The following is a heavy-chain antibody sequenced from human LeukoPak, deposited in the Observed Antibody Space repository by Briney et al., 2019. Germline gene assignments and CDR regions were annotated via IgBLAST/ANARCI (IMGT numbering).Heavy chain of an antibody. CDR3: ARHQSSYYDSSGLSWFDP. D-gene: IGHD3-22*01. J-gene: IGHJ5*02. Sequence: SETLSLTCTVSGGSISSSSYYWGWIRQPPGKGLEWIGSIYYSGSTYYNPSLKSRVTISVDTSKNQFSLKLSSVTAADTAVYYCARHQSSYYDSSGLSWFDPWGQGTLVTVSS. CDR2: IYYSGST. CDR1: GGSISSSSYY. V-gene: IGHV4-39*01.